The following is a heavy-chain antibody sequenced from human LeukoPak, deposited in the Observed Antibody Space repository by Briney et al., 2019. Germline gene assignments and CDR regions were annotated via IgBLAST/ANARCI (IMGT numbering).Heavy chain of an antibody. CDR1: GYTLIDYY. Sequence: ASVKVSCKASGYTLIDYYIHWVRQAPGQGLEWMGWINPKSGETQYAEKFQGRVTMTRDTSISTAYMELTRLTSDDTGLYFCARDLTSTPYWELDYWGQGTLVTVSS. CDR3: ARDLTSTPYWELDY. D-gene: IGHD1-26*01. J-gene: IGHJ4*02. V-gene: IGHV1-2*02. CDR2: INPKSGET.